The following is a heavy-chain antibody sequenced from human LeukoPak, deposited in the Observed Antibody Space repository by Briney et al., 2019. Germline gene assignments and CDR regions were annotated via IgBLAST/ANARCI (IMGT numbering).Heavy chain of an antibody. D-gene: IGHD4-17*01. V-gene: IGHV3-21*01. J-gene: IGHJ6*02. CDR3: ARETTVTNYYYYGMDV. CDR2: ISSSSSSYI. Sequence: PGGSLRLSCAASGFTFSSYSMNWVRQAPGKGLEWVSSISSSSSSYIYYADSVKGRFTISRDNAKNSLYLQMNSLRAEDTAVYYCARETTVTNYYYYGMDVWGQGTTVTVSS. CDR1: GFTFSSYS.